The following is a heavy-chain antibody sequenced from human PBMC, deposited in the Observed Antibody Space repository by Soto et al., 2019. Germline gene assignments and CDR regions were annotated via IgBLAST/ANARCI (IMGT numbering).Heavy chain of an antibody. Sequence: QVQLQESGPGLVKPSQTLSLTCTVSGGSLNSGGYYWNWLRQHPGKGLEWIGYIYSSGSTYYNPSLKSRVTTSLYTSKNQSSLQLSSVTAPDTAVYYCARVSDWFDPWGQGTLVTVSS. V-gene: IGHV4-31*03. CDR3: ARVSDWFDP. CDR1: GGSLNSGGYY. J-gene: IGHJ5*02. CDR2: IYSSGST.